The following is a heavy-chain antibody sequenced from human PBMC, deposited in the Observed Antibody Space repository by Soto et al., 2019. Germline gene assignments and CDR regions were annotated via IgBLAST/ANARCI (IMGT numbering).Heavy chain of an antibody. Sequence: EMQLLESGGGLVQPGGSLRLSCVASGFPFSSYAMSWVRQTPGKGLEWVSGISGSGGRTYYADSVKGRFTISRDNSNNTVSLQMNILRVEDTAVDFCAKGGYYSLFDIWGQGTMVTVSA. V-gene: IGHV3-23*01. J-gene: IGHJ3*02. CDR3: AKGGYYSLFDI. D-gene: IGHD3-16*01. CDR1: GFPFSSYA. CDR2: ISGSGGRT.